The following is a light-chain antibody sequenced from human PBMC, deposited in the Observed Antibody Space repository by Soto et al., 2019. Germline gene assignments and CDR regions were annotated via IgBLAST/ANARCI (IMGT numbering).Light chain of an antibody. J-gene: IGKJ2*01. Sequence: DIQMTQSPSTLSASVGDTVTITCRASQSISSWLAWYQQKPGKAPKLLIYKPSSLESGVPSRFSGSGSWTEFTLTISSLQPDDFATYYCQQYYTYSYTFGRGTKLEI. CDR1: QSISSW. V-gene: IGKV1-5*03. CDR2: KPS. CDR3: QQYYTYSYT.